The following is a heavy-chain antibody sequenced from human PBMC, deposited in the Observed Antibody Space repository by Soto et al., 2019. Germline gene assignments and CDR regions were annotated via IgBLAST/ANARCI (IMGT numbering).Heavy chain of an antibody. CDR2: IYYSGST. V-gene: IGHV4-59*01. CDR1: GGSISSYY. Sequence: ETLSLTCTVSGGSISSYYWSWIRQPPGKGLEWIGYIYYSGSTNYDPSLKSRVTISVDTSKNQFSLKLSSVTAADTAVYYCARGDLTYYYGSGSYENAFEIWGQGTMVTVSS. CDR3: ARGDLTYYYGSGSYENAFEI. J-gene: IGHJ3*02. D-gene: IGHD3-10*01.